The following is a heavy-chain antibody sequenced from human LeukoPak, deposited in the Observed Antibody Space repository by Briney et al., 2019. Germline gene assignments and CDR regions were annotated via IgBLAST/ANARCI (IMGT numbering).Heavy chain of an antibody. CDR3: AKHGGYDLYYYYMDV. J-gene: IGHJ6*03. CDR1: GFTFSSYA. CDR2: ISGSGGST. V-gene: IGHV3-23*01. D-gene: IGHD3-3*01. Sequence: GGSLRLSCAASGFTFSSYAMSWVRQAPGKGLEWVSAISGSGGSTYYADSVKGRFTISRDNSKNTLYLQMNSLRAEDTAVYYCAKHGGYDLYYYYMDVWGKGTTVTVSS.